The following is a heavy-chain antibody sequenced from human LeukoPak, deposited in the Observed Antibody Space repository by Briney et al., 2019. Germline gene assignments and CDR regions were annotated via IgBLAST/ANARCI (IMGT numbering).Heavy chain of an antibody. J-gene: IGHJ3*02. D-gene: IGHD6-19*01. CDR2: IRYDGSNK. CDR3: AKGDSSGDAFDI. Sequence: GGSLRLSCAASGFTFSSYGMHWVRQAPGKGLEWGAFIRYDGSNKYYADSVKGRFTISRDNSKNTLYLQMNSLRPEDTAVYYCAKGDSSGDAFDIWGQGTMVTVSS. V-gene: IGHV3-30*02. CDR1: GFTFSSYG.